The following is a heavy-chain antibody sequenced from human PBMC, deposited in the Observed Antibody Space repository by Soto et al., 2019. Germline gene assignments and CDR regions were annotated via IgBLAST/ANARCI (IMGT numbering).Heavy chain of an antibody. CDR2: IFYTGNT. V-gene: IGHV4-59*01. D-gene: IGHD4-17*01. CDR1: GGSITSYY. CDR3: ASLAYGDHFDY. Sequence: QVQLQESGPGLVKPSETLSLTCTVSGGSITSYYWGWIRQPPGKELEFIGYIFYTGNTKYNPSFKSRVTISVDASKNQFSLNLSSVTAADTAVYYCASLAYGDHFDYWGQGTLVTVSS. J-gene: IGHJ4*02.